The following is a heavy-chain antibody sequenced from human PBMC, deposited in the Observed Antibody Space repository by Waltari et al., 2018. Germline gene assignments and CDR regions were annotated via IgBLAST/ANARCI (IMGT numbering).Heavy chain of an antibody. V-gene: IGHV3-48*01. CDR2: ISSSSSTI. D-gene: IGHD5-12*01. Sequence: EVQLVESGGGLVQPGGSLRLSCAASGFTFSSYSMNWLRQAPGKGLEWVSYISSSSSTIYYADSVKGRFTISRDNAKNSLYLQMNSLRAEDTAVYYCARGSVATVGGLDYWGQGTLVTVSS. CDR1: GFTFSSYS. J-gene: IGHJ4*02. CDR3: ARGSVATVGGLDY.